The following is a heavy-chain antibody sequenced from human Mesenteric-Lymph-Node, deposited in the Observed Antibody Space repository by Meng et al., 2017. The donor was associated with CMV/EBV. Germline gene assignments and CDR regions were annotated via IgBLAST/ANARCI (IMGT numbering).Heavy chain of an antibody. Sequence: SETLSLTCAVYGGSFSGYYWRWIRQPPGKGLEWIGYVYYSGSANYNPSLKRRVTISVDTSKIQFSLKLTSVTAAYTAVYYCARDSGFGSNQYYFDYWGQGTLVTVSS. V-gene: IGHV4-59*01. J-gene: IGHJ4*02. CDR3: ARDSGFGSNQYYFDY. D-gene: IGHD3-3*01. CDR1: GGSFSGYY. CDR2: VYYSGSA.